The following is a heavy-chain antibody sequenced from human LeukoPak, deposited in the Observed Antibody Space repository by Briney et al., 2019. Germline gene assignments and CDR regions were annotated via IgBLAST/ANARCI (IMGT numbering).Heavy chain of an antibody. V-gene: IGHV4-31*03. D-gene: IGHD5-18*01. CDR1: GGSISSGGYY. J-gene: IGHJ4*02. Sequence: PSQTLSLTCTVSGGSISSGGYYWSWIRQHPGKGLEWIGYIYYSGSTYYNPSLKSRVTISVDTSKNQFSLKLSSVTAADTAVYYCARGGMVIGYSYGSFDYWGQGTLVTVSS. CDR3: ARGGMVIGYSYGSFDY. CDR2: IYYSGST.